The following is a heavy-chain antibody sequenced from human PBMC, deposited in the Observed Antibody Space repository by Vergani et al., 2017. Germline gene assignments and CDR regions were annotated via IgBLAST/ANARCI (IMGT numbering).Heavy chain of an antibody. CDR2: IIGSGGST. CDR1: GFTFSTYA. CDR3: AKGYYYDSSGSYFQH. V-gene: IGHV3-23*01. Sequence: EVQLLESGGGLVQPGGSLRLSCEASGFTFSTYAMSWARQAPGKGLEWFSAIIGSGGSTSYSDSVKGRFTISRDNSKNTLYLQMNSLRAEDTAVYYCAKGYYYDSSGSYFQHWGQGTLVTVSS. J-gene: IGHJ1*01. D-gene: IGHD3-22*01.